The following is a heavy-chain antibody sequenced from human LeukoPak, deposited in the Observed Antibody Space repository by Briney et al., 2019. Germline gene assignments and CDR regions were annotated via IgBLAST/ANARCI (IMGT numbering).Heavy chain of an antibody. CDR3: ALWFGEFTYYYYYYGMDV. CDR2: ISSSSSYI. D-gene: IGHD3-10*01. J-gene: IGHJ6*02. Sequence: GGSLGLSCAASGFTFSSYSMNWVRQAPGKGLEWVSSISSSSSYIYYADSVKGRFTISRDNAKNSLYLQMNSLRAEDTAVYYCALWFGEFTYYYYYYGMDVWGQGTTVTVSS. V-gene: IGHV3-21*03. CDR1: GFTFSSYS.